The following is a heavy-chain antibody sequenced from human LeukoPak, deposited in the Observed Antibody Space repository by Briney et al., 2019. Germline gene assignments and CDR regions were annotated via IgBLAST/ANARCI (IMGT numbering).Heavy chain of an antibody. V-gene: IGHV3-48*03. J-gene: IGHJ4*02. Sequence: GGSLRLSCAASGFTFSSYEMNWVRQAPGKGLEWVSYISSSDSTIYYADSVKGRFTISRDNAKNTLYLQMNSLRAEDTAVYYCAKDRGRCSSTSCPRSSFDYWGQGTLVTVSS. CDR3: AKDRGRCSSTSCPRSSFDY. CDR2: ISSSDSTI. D-gene: IGHD2-2*01. CDR1: GFTFSSYE.